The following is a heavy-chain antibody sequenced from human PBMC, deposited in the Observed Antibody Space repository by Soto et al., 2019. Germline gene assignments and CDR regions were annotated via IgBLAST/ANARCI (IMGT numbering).Heavy chain of an antibody. CDR3: AKEVGDY. J-gene: IGHJ4*02. CDR2: FSGSGGAT. Sequence: PGGSLRLSCAASGFIASNYAMSWVRQAPGKGLEWVSGFSGSGGATFYADSVKGRFTISRDSSKNTIYLQMDRLRADDTAVYYCAKEVGDYWGRGTLVTVYS. V-gene: IGHV3-23*01. D-gene: IGHD1-26*01. CDR1: GFIASNYA.